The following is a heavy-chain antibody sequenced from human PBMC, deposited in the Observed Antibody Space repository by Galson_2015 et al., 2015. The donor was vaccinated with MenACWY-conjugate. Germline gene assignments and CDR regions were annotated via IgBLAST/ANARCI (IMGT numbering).Heavy chain of an antibody. J-gene: IGHJ4*01. CDR1: GFTFSSYC. CDR3: ANDYDESGHFDY. CDR2: ITFDGSST. V-gene: IGHV3-74*01. D-gene: IGHD4-17*01. Sequence: SLRLSCAASGFTFSSYCMHWVRQAPGKGLVWVSRITFDGSSTSYADSVKGRFTISRDNAKNTLYLQMNSLRAEDTAVYYCANDYDESGHFDYRGHGTLVAAS.